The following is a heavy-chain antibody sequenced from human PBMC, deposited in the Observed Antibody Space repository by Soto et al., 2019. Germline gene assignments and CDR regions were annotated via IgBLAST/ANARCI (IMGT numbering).Heavy chain of an antibody. V-gene: IGHV3-20*04. CDR1: GFTFDSFG. CDR2: VNWNGGRT. J-gene: IGHJ1*01. CDR3: ARDYGQLINPPYFQR. Sequence: PGGSLRLSCAASGFTFDSFGMSWFRQAPGKGLEWVSGVNWNGGRTSYADSVKGRFTISRDNAKNSLYLQMNSLSDEDTALYYCARDYGQLINPPYFQRWGQGTLVIVSS. D-gene: IGHD2-2*01.